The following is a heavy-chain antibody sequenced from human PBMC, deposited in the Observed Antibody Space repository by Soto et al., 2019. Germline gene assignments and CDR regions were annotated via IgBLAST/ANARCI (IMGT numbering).Heavy chain of an antibody. J-gene: IGHJ4*02. D-gene: IGHD3-16*02. CDR3: AKALGELSPESFDY. CDR1: GFTFSSYA. Sequence: PGGSLRLSCAASGFTFSSYAMHWVRQAPGKGLEWVAVMSYDGNNQYFADSVKGRFTISRDNFKNTLYLQMNSLRPEDTAVYYCAKALGELSPESFDYWGQGILVTVSS. V-gene: IGHV3-30*18. CDR2: MSYDGNNQ.